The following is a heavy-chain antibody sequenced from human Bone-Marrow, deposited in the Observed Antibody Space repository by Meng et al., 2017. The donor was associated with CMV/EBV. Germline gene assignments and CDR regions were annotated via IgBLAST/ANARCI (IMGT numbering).Heavy chain of an antibody. CDR2: INHSGST. Sequence: GSLRLSCAVYGGSFSGYYWSWIRQPPGKGLEWIGEINHSGSTNYNPSLKSRVTISVDTSKNQFSLKLSSVTAADTAVYYCARSGGPLEGDYCGQGTLVTVSS. CDR3: ARSGGPLEGDY. CDR1: GGSFSGYY. J-gene: IGHJ4*02. D-gene: IGHD1-26*01. V-gene: IGHV4-34*01.